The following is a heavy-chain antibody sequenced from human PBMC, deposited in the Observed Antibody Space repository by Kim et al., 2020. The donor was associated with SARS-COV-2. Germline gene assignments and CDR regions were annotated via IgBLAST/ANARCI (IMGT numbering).Heavy chain of an antibody. D-gene: IGHD5-12*01. J-gene: IGHJ4*02. CDR1: GGSFSGYY. V-gene: IGHV4-34*01. CDR2: INHSGST. CDR3: ASRWPRFPKYSDY. Sequence: SETLSLTCAVYGGSFSGYYWSWMRQPPGKGLEWIGEINHSGSTNYNPSLKSRVTISVDTSNNQFSLKLSSVTAADTAVYYCASRWPRFPKYSDYWGQGILVTVSS.